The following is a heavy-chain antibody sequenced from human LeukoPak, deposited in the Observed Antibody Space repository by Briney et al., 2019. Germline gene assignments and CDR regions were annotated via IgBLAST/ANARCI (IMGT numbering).Heavy chain of an antibody. CDR3: AKDSIAVAAYYFDY. CDR1: GFTFSSYA. CDR2: ISGSGGST. Sequence: GGSLSLSCAASGFTFSSYAMSWVRQAPGKGLEWVSAISGSGGSTYYADSVKGRLTISRDNSKNTLYLQMNSLRAEDTAVYYCAKDSIAVAAYYFDYWGQGTLVTVSS. V-gene: IGHV3-23*01. J-gene: IGHJ4*02. D-gene: IGHD6-19*01.